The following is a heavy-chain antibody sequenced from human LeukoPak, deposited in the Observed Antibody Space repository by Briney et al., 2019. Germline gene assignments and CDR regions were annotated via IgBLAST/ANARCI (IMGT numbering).Heavy chain of an antibody. J-gene: IGHJ3*02. V-gene: IGHV1-3*01. CDR2: INAGNGNT. CDR3: ARDHGGYSSGWYGGYDAFDI. Sequence: ASVTVSCKASGYTFISYVIHWVRQAPGQRLEWMGWINAGNGNTKYSQKFQGRVTITRDTSATTAYMELSSLRSEDTAVYYCARDHGGYSSGWYGGYDAFDIWGQGTMVTVSS. D-gene: IGHD6-19*01. CDR1: GYTFISYV.